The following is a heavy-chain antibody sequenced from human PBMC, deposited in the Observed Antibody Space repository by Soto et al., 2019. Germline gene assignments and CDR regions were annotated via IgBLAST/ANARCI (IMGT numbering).Heavy chain of an antibody. J-gene: IGHJ4*02. D-gene: IGHD2-2*01. V-gene: IGHV5-51*01. Sequence: EVQLEQSGAEVRKPGDSLKISCKASGYNITNNWIGWVRQMPGKGLEWMGIIYPPDSSTGYGPSFQGLVTISVDKSINTAYLQWSSLKASDTAMYYCARHAISSTWSHFDSWGQGTLVTVSS. CDR2: IYPPDSST. CDR3: ARHAISSTWSHFDS. CDR1: GYNITNNW.